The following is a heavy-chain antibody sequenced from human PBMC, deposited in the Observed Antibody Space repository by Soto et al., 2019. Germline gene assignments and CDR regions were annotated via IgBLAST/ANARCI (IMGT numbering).Heavy chain of an antibody. J-gene: IGHJ5*02. Sequence: EVQVVESGGGLVQPGGSLRLSCSFTFSRYSMNWVRQAPGKGLEWVASISSGGSYIKYADSVKGRFTISRDNAKNSVSLQMNSLRVDDTAVYFCTRDQGGSYDSWFDPWGQGTLVTVSS. CDR1: FTFSRYS. V-gene: IGHV3-21*01. CDR2: ISSGGSYI. CDR3: TRDQGGSYDSWFDP. D-gene: IGHD1-26*01.